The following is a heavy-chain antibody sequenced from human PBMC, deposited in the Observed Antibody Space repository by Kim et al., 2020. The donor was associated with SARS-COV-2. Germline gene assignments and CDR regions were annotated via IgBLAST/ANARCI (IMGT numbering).Heavy chain of an antibody. D-gene: IGHD3-10*01. Sequence: SETLSLTCTVSGGSISSSSYYWGWIRQPPGKGLEWIGSIYYSGSTYYNPSLKSRVTISVDTSKNQFSLKLSSVTAADTAVYYCARDSHRGAKITMVRGVIMATYGMDVWGQGTTVTVSS. CDR2: IYYSGST. V-gene: IGHV4-39*07. J-gene: IGHJ6*02. CDR1: GGSISSSSYY. CDR3: ARDSHRGAKITMVRGVIMATYGMDV.